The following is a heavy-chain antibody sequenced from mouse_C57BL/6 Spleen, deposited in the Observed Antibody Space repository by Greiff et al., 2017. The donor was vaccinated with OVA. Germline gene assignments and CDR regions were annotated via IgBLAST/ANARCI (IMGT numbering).Heavy chain of an antibody. J-gene: IGHJ1*03. Sequence: QVQLQESGPGLVAPSQSLSITCTVSGFSFTSYAISWVRQPPGKGLEWLGVIWTGGGTNYNSALKSRLSISKDNSKSQVFLKMNSLQTDDTARYYCARNRASYGSHWYFDVWGTGTTVTVSS. V-gene: IGHV2-9-1*01. CDR3: ARNRASYGSHWYFDV. CDR2: IWTGGGT. D-gene: IGHD1-1*01. CDR1: GFSFTSYA.